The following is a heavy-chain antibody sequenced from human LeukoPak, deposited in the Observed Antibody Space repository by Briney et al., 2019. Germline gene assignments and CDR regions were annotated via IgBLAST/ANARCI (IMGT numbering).Heavy chain of an antibody. J-gene: IGHJ5*02. CDR3: ARGVEMATIGGYNWFDP. Sequence: SETLSLTCTVSGASISSYYWTWIRQPAGKGLEWIGRIYTSGSTYYNPSLKSRVTMSVDTSKNQFSLKLSSVTAADTAVYYCARGVEMATIGGYNWFDPWGREPWSPSPQ. CDR2: IYTSGST. CDR1: GASISSYY. D-gene: IGHD5-24*01. V-gene: IGHV4-4*07.